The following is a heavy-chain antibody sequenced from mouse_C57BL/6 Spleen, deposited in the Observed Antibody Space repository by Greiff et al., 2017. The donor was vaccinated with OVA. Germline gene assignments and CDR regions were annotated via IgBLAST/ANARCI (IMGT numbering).Heavy chain of an antibody. CDR1: GYTFTSYW. CDR2: IHPSDSDT. D-gene: IGHD3-2*01. Sequence: QVQLKQPGAELVKPGASVKVSCKASGYTFTSYWMHWVKQRPGQGLEWIGRIHPSDSDTNYNQKFKGKATLTVDKSSSTAYMQLSSLTSEDSAVYYCAMGDSSVYFDYWGQGTTLTVSS. V-gene: IGHV1-74*01. J-gene: IGHJ2*01. CDR3: AMGDSSVYFDY.